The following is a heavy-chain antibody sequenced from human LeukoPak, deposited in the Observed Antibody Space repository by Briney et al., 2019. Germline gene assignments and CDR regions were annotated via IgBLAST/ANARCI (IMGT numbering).Heavy chain of an antibody. Sequence: GGSLRLSCTVSGFTISSNSMSWVRQAPGKGLEWVSVIYSSVTHYSDSVKGRFTISRDNSKNTLFLQMNSLRAEDTAVYYCARRAGAYSHPYDYWGQGTLVTVSS. CDR1: GFTISSNS. V-gene: IGHV3-53*01. CDR2: IYSSVT. J-gene: IGHJ4*02. CDR3: ARRAGAYSHPYDY. D-gene: IGHD4/OR15-4a*01.